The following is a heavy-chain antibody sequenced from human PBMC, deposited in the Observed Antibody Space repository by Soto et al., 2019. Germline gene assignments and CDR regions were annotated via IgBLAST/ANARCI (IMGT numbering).Heavy chain of an antibody. CDR2: IDPSDSYS. CDR3: ATSIRTTEPEAANYYYCYGMDV. V-gene: IGHV5-10-1*01. D-gene: IGHD1-1*01. J-gene: IGHJ6*04. Sequence: GDSLKISCKGSGYTLTSYRISRVRQIHGKGLEWMARIDPSDSYSNYSPSFQGYVTISADKSISTAYLPGSSLKSPRAAMYYCATSIRTTEPEAANYYYCYGMDVWGKGPRATVSP. CDR1: GYTLTSYR.